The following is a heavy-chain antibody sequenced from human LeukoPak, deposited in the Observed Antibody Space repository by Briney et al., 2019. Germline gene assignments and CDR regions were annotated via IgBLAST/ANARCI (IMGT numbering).Heavy chain of an antibody. J-gene: IGHJ6*02. CDR2: IYWDDDK. D-gene: IGHD5-12*01. V-gene: IGHV2-5*08. CDR3: ARGVATISYYYYYGMDV. CDR1: GGSISSYHW. Sequence: TLSLTCTVSGGSISSYHWSWIRQPPGKGLEWLALIYWDDDKRYSPSLKSRLTITKDTSKNQVVLTMTNMDPVDTATYYCARGVATISYYYYYGMDVWGQGTTVTVSS.